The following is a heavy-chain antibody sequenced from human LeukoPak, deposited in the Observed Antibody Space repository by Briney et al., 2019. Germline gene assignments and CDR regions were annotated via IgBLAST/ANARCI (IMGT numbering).Heavy chain of an antibody. CDR2: ISYDGSNK. CDR3: AKDFLRSFDY. D-gene: IGHD2/OR15-2a*01. V-gene: IGHV3-30*18. CDR1: GFAFSNYW. Sequence: GGCLRLSCVASGFAFSNYWMSWVRRAPGKGLEWVAVISYDGSNKYYADSVKGRFTISRDNSKNTLYLQMNSLRAEDTAVYYCAKDFLRSFDYWGQGTLVTVSS. J-gene: IGHJ4*02.